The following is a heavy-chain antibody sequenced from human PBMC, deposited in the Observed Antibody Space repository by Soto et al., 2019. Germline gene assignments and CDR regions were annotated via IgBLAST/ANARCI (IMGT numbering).Heavy chain of an antibody. CDR2: INAGNAKT. J-gene: IGHJ4*02. D-gene: IGHD3-22*01. CDR3: ARGPKSGNYFVSYFDY. CDR1: GYTFTYYA. Sequence: QVQLVQSGAEVKKPGASVKVSCKASGYTFTYYAIHWVRQAPGQRLEWMRWINAGNAKTKYSQKFQDRVTITGDTSASTTYMDLSSLRSEDTAVYYCARGPKSGNYFVSYFDYWGQGTLVTVSS. V-gene: IGHV1-3*01.